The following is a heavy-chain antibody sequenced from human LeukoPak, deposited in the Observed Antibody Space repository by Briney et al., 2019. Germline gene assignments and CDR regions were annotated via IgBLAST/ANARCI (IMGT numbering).Heavy chain of an antibody. CDR3: AIEPHYYGSGSPRAFDI. CDR2: INHSGST. Sequence: SETLSLTCAVYGGSFSGYYWSWIRQPPVKGLEWIGEINHSGSTNYNPSLKSRVTISVDTSKNQFSLKLSSVTAADTAVYYCAIEPHYYGSGSPRAFDIWGQGTMVTVSS. CDR1: GGSFSGYY. V-gene: IGHV4-34*01. D-gene: IGHD3-10*01. J-gene: IGHJ3*02.